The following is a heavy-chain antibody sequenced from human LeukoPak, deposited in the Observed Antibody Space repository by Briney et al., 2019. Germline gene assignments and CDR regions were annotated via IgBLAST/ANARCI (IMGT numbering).Heavy chain of an antibody. Sequence: SETLSLTCTVAGGSISSSSYYWGWIRQPPGKGLEWIGSGYYSGSTYYNPSLKSRVTISLDTSKNHFSLKLSSVTAADTAVYYCARRGLLWFGKLAYSYYYMDVWGKGTTVTISS. J-gene: IGHJ6*03. CDR3: ARRGLLWFGKLAYSYYYMDV. CDR1: GGSISSSSYY. V-gene: IGHV4-39*02. CDR2: GYYSGST. D-gene: IGHD3-10*01.